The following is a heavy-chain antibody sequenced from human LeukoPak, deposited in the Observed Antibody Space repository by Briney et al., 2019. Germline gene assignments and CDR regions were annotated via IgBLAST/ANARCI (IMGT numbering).Heavy chain of an antibody. J-gene: IGHJ4*02. CDR2: ISSSSSYI. V-gene: IGHV3-21*01. CDR3: ARIYSSGWYYFDY. CDR1: GFTFSSYS. Sequence: NAGGSLRLSCAASGFTFSSYSMNWVRQAPGKGLEWVSSISSSSSYIYYADSVKGRFTISRDNAKNSLYLQMNSLRAEDTAVYYCARIYSSGWYYFDYWGQGTLVTVSS. D-gene: IGHD6-19*01.